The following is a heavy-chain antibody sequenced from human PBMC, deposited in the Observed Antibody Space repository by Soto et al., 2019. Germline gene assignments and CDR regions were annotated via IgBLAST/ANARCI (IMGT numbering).Heavy chain of an antibody. Sequence: QVHLMESGGGVVQPGRSLRLSCAVSGFTVSGYAMHWVRQAPGKGLEWVAVISSDESTKYYADSVKGRFSISRDNSKNTLYLQMNSLGADDTALYYCAREGWHSGGGDWFDSWGQGTLVTFSS. CDR3: AREGWHSGGGDWFDS. CDR1: GFTVSGYA. V-gene: IGHV3-30*01. J-gene: IGHJ5*01. CDR2: ISSDESTK. D-gene: IGHD1-26*01.